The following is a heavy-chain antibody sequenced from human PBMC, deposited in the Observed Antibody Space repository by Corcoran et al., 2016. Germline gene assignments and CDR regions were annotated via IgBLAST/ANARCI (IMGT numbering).Heavy chain of an antibody. J-gene: IGHJ6*03. D-gene: IGHD2-2*01. CDR2: IYYSGST. CDR3: ARDLLVVPAAPTSNFYYYMDV. CDR1: GGSISSGGYY. Sequence: QVQLQESGPGLVKPSQTLSLTCTVSGGSISSGGYYWSWIRQHPGKGLEWIGYIYYSGSTYYNPSLKSRVTISVDTSKNQFSLKLSSVTAADTAVYYWARDLLVVPAAPTSNFYYYMDVWGKGTTVTVSS. V-gene: IGHV4-31*03.